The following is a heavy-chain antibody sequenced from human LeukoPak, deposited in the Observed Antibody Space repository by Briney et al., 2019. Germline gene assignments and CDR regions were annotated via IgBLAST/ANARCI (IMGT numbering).Heavy chain of an antibody. D-gene: IGHD5-18*01. CDR1: GGSISSSSYY. Sequence: SETLSLTCTVSGGSISSSSYYWGWIRQPPGKGLEWIGSIYYSGSTYYNPSLKSRDTISVDTSKNQFSLKLSSVTAADTAVYYCARRGXSYGYMSLDYYYYYMDXXGKGXTVTV. J-gene: IGHJ6*03. V-gene: IGHV4-39*01. CDR2: IYYSGST. CDR3: ARRGXSYGYMSLDYYYYYMDX.